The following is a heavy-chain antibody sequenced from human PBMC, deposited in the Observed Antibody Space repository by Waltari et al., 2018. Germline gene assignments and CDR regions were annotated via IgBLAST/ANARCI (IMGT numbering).Heavy chain of an antibody. V-gene: IGHV1-69*01. J-gene: IGHJ6*02. CDR2: IIPIFGTA. D-gene: IGHD3-3*01. CDR3: ATALRFLEWLLTKVDYYYYGMDV. Sequence: QVQLVQSGAEVKKPGSSVKVSCKASGGTFSSYAISWVRQAPGQGLEWMGGIIPIFGTANYAQKFQGRVTITADESTSTAYMELSSLRSEDTAVYYCATALRFLEWLLTKVDYYYYGMDVWGQGTTVTVSS. CDR1: GGTFSSYA.